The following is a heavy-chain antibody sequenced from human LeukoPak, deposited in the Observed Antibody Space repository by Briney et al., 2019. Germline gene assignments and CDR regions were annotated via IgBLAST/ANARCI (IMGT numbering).Heavy chain of an antibody. CDR3: ARVSDYGDYVGY. CDR1: GGSISSYY. Sequence: SETLSLTCAVYGGSISSYYWSWIRQPPGKGLEWIGCIYYSGSTEYNPSLKTRVTISADTSKNQFSLKLSSVTAADTAVYYCARVSDYGDYVGYWGQGTLVTVSS. J-gene: IGHJ4*02. V-gene: IGHV4-59*01. D-gene: IGHD4-17*01. CDR2: IYYSGST.